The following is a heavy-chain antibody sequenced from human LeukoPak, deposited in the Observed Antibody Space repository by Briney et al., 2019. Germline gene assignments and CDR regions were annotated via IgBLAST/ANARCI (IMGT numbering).Heavy chain of an antibody. CDR3: ARPLQGDFDYWTKTHYYFDY. CDR1: GGSISGHY. D-gene: IGHD5-12*01. J-gene: IGHJ4*01. V-gene: IGHV4-59*11. CDR2: AYQSGST. Sequence: PSENLSLTCTVSGGSISGHYWSWIRQPPGSGLEWIGDAYQSGSTKYNPSFQSRVIISVDTSKNQLSLKVRSVTAADTAVYYCARPLQGDFDYWTKTHYYFDYWGHGTLVTVSS.